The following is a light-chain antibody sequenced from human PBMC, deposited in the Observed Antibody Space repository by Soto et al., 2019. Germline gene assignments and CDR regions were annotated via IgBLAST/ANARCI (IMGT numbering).Light chain of an antibody. V-gene: IGLV1-44*01. CDR3: AAWDASRSGPV. CDR2: AND. CDR1: NSNIGTNT. J-gene: IGLJ2*01. Sequence: QSVLTQPPSASGTPGRRVTISCSGRNSNIGTNTVTWYQQLPGTAPKLLIYANDQRPSGVPERFSGSKSGTSASLAISGLQSGDEAHYFCAAWDASRSGPVFGGGTKVTVL.